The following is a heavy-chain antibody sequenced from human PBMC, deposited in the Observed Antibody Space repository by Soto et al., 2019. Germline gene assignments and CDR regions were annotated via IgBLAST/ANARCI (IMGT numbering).Heavy chain of an antibody. CDR1: RFTFTNYA. D-gene: IGHD2-15*01. V-gene: IGHV3-23*01. CDR2: ISASGGLK. CDR3: AREVVAPSGWLDP. Sequence: EVQLSESGGDLRQPGGSLRLSCAASRFTFTNYAMTWVRQTPGKGLEWVSGISASGGLKYYADSVQGRFTVSRDNSKNILYLQMDNLRDEDTALYYCAREVVAPSGWLDPWGQGTQVTVSS. J-gene: IGHJ5*02.